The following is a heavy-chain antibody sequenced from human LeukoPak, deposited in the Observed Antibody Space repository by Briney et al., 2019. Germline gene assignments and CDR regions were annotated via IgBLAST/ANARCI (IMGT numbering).Heavy chain of an antibody. V-gene: IGHV3-33*01. CDR3: ARDLSAAFDF. D-gene: IGHD6-19*01. CDR2: LVYDARS. Sequence: TGGSLRLSGAASGFPFSSYGMHWVRQAPGKGLEWVARLVYDARSDYANSVKGRFSISRDDSKNTLFLDMSNLRVEDTALYYCARDLSAAFDFWGQGVLVTVSS. CDR1: GFPFSSYG. J-gene: IGHJ4*02.